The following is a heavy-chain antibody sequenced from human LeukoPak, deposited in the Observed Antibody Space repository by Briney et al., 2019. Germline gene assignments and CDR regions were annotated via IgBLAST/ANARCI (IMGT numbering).Heavy chain of an antibody. V-gene: IGHV4-59*01. CDR1: GGSINNYY. D-gene: IGHD4-17*01. CDR2: IYYRGST. Sequence: SETLSLTCTVSGGSINNYYWSWIRQPPGKGLEWIGYIYYRGSTNYNPSLKSRVTFSVDTSKNQFSLKLNSVTTADTAVYYCARGGDYGDLRYFDYWGQGTLVTVSS. CDR3: ARGGDYGDLRYFDY. J-gene: IGHJ4*02.